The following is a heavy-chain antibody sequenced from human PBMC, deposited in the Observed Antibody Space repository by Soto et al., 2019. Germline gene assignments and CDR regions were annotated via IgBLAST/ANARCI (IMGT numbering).Heavy chain of an antibody. J-gene: IGHJ4*02. CDR2: INHSGST. CDR3: ARARPYYDFWSGYYPVFDY. CDR1: GGPFSGYY. D-gene: IGHD3-3*01. V-gene: IGHV4-34*01. Sequence: QVQLQQWAAGLLKPSETLSLTCAVYGGPFSGYYWSWIRQPPGKGLEWIGEINHSGSTNYNPSLKSRVTISVDTSKNQFSLKLSSVTAADTAVYYCARARPYYDFWSGYYPVFDYWGQGTLVTVSS.